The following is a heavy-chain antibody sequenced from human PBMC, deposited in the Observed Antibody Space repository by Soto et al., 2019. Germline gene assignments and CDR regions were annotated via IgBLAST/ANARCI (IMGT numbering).Heavy chain of an antibody. CDR2: IKEDGSEK. J-gene: IGHJ6*02. CDR3: ATSPYPSFYYYGLNV. Sequence: PGGSLRLSCAASGFTFKSYWMSWVRQTPGKGLEWVANIKEDGSEKYYVDSVKGRFTISRDNGKNALYLQMNSLRVEDTAIYYCATSPYPSFYYYGLNVWGQGTTVTVYS. V-gene: IGHV3-7*03. CDR1: GFTFKSYW.